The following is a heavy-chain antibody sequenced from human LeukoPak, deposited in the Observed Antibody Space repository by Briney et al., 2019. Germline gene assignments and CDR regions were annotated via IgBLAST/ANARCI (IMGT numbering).Heavy chain of an antibody. CDR2: INHSGST. V-gene: IGHV4-34*01. D-gene: IGHD3-10*01. CDR3: ARDFQLWFGELIPLPFDY. Sequence: SETLSLTCAVYGGSFSGYYWSWIRQPLGKGLEWIEEINHSGSTNYNPSLKSRVTISVDTSKNQFSLKLSSVTAADTAVYYCARDFQLWFGELIPLPFDYWGQGTLVIVSS. CDR1: GGSFSGYY. J-gene: IGHJ4*02.